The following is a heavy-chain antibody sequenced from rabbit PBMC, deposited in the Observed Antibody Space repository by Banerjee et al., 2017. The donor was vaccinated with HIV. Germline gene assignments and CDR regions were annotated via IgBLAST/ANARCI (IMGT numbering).Heavy chain of an antibody. V-gene: IGHV1S40*01. CDR3: ARDRDTGSVYYFDL. J-gene: IGHJ4*01. CDR1: GFSFSSGYD. D-gene: IGHD8-1*01. Sequence: QQLVESGGGLVKPGASLTLTCKASGFSFSSGYDMCWVRQAPGKGLEWIACIYLGSSGTTSYASWAKGRFTISKTSSTTVTLQMTSLTAADTATYFCARDRDTGSVYYFDLWGPGTLVTVS. CDR2: IYLGSSGTT.